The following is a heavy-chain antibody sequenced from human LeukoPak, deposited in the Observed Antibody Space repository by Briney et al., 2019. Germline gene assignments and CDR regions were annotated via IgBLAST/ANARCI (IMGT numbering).Heavy chain of an antibody. V-gene: IGHV4-34*01. CDR3: AREGAAGTSSFDY. CDR2: INHSGST. J-gene: IGHJ4*02. D-gene: IGHD6-13*01. CDR1: GGSFSGYY. Sequence: SETLSLTCAVYGGSFSGYYWSWIRQPPGKGLEWIGEINHSGSTNYNPSLKSRVTISVDTSKNQFSLKLSSVTAADTAVYYCAREGAAGTSSFDYWGQGTLVTVSS.